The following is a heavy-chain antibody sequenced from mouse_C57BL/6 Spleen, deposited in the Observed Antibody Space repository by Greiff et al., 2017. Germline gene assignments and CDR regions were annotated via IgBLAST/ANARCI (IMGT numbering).Heavy chain of an antibody. V-gene: IGHV5-17*01. CDR1: GFTFSDYG. CDR2: ISSGSSTI. Sequence: EVKLMESGGGLVKPGGSLKLSCAASGFTFSDYGMHWVRQAPEKGLEWVAYISSGSSTIYYADTVKGRFTMSRDNAKNTLFLQMTRLRSEDTAVYYCARPLYNCSSYGWFACWGQGTLVTVSA. CDR3: ARPLYNCSSYGWFAC. J-gene: IGHJ3*01. D-gene: IGHD1-1*01.